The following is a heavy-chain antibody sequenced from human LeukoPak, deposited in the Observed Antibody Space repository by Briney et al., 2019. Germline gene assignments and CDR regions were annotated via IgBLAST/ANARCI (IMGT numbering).Heavy chain of an antibody. J-gene: IGHJ2*01. V-gene: IGHV3-30*03. Sequence: GGSLRLSCAASGFTFSSYWMSWVRQAPGKGLEWVVVISADGNTKYYVDSVEGRFTISRDNSKSTVYLEMNSLREEDTAVYYCAREGAWGNWYFDLWGRGTLVTVSS. CDR3: AREGAWGNWYFDL. CDR2: ISADGNTK. D-gene: IGHD3-16*01. CDR1: GFTFSSYW.